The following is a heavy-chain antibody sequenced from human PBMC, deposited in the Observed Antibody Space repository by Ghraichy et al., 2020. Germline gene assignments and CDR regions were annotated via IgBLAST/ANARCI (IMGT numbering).Heavy chain of an antibody. Sequence: SETLSLTCTVSGGSISSYYWSWIRQPPGKGLEWIGYIYYSGSTNYNPSLKSRVTISVDTSKNQFSLKLSSVTAADTAVYYCARVRSYDFWSGYPEGGDAFDIWGQGTMVTVSS. D-gene: IGHD3-3*01. CDR3: ARVRSYDFWSGYPEGGDAFDI. CDR2: IYYSGST. J-gene: IGHJ3*02. V-gene: IGHV4-59*01. CDR1: GGSISSYY.